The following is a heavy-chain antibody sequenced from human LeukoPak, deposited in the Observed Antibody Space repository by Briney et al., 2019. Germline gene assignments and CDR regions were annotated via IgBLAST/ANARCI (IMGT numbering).Heavy chain of an antibody. V-gene: IGHV4-39*01. CDR1: GGSISSNKYY. J-gene: IGHJ3*02. CDR2: IYYSGST. CDR3: ATPYSGGYHGLDI. Sequence: SETLSLTCTVSGGSISSNKYYWRWIRQPPGKGLEWIGSIYYSGSTNYNPSLKSRVTISVDTSKNQFSLKLSSVTAADTAVYYCATPYSGGYHGLDIWGQGTMVTVSS. D-gene: IGHD1-26*01.